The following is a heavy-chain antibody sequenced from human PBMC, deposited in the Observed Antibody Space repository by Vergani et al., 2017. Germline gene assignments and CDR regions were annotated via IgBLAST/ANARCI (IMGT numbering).Heavy chain of an antibody. CDR1: GFTFSSYE. Sequence: EVQLVESGGGLVQPGGSLRLSCAASGFTFSSYEMNWVRQAPGKGLEWVSYISSSGSTIYYADSVKGRFTSSRDNAKNSLYLQMNSLRAEDTAVYYCARDRRVITFGGVIVAGWDYFDYWGQGTLVTVSS. CDR2: ISSSGSTI. J-gene: IGHJ4*02. CDR3: ARDRRVITFGGVIVAGWDYFDY. D-gene: IGHD3-16*02. V-gene: IGHV3-48*03.